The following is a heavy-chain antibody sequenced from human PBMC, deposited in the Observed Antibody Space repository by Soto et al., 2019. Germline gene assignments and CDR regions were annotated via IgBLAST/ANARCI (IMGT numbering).Heavy chain of an antibody. V-gene: IGHV2-5*01. J-gene: IGHJ5*02. Sequence: QITLKESGPTLVKPTQTLTLTCTFSGFSLSTSGVGLCWIRQPPGKALEWLALIYWNDDKRYSPSLKSRLTITKDTAKNQVVLTMTNMDPVDTAIYYCAHSGRYCSSTSCYDGGYNWFDPWGQGTLVTV. CDR3: AHSGRYCSSTSCYDGGYNWFDP. CDR2: IYWNDDK. CDR1: GFSLSTSGVG. D-gene: IGHD2-2*01.